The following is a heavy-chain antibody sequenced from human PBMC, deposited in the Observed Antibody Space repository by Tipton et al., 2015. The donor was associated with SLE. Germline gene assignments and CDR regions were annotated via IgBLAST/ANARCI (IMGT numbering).Heavy chain of an antibody. CDR1: GGSFSGYY. CDR2: IYTSGST. Sequence: TLSLTCAVYGGSFSGYYWSWIRQPPGKGLEWIGYIYTSGSTNYNPSLKSRVTISVDTSKNQFSLKLSSVTAADTAVYYCARDQRNQPLCYWGQGTLVTVSS. V-gene: IGHV4-4*09. J-gene: IGHJ4*02. D-gene: IGHD2-2*01. CDR3: ARDQRNQPLCY.